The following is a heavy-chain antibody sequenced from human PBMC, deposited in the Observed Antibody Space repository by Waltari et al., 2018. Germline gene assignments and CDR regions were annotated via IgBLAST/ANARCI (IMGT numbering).Heavy chain of an antibody. CDR1: GGSFSGYY. V-gene: IGHV4-34*01. J-gene: IGHJ5*02. CDR2: INHSGST. Sequence: QVQLQQWGAGLLKPSETLSLTCAVYGGSFSGYYWSWIRQPPGKGLEWIGEINHSGSTNYNPSLKSRVTISVDTSKNQFSLKLSSVTAADTAVYYCARFVVAAAKGFDPWGQGTLVTVSS. D-gene: IGHD2-15*01. CDR3: ARFVVAAAKGFDP.